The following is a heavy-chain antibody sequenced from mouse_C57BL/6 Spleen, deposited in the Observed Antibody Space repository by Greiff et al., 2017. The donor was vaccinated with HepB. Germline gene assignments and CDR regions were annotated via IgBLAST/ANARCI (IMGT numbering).Heavy chain of an antibody. Sequence: EVKLQESGPELVKPGASVKMSCKASGYTFTDYNMHWVKQSHGKSLEWIGYINPNNGGTSYNQKFKGKATLTVNKSSSTAYMELRSLTSEDSAVYYCARGGDYYGSRILAYWGQGTLVTVSA. CDR2: INPNNGGT. V-gene: IGHV1-22*01. J-gene: IGHJ3*01. CDR1: GYTFTDYN. D-gene: IGHD1-1*01. CDR3: ARGGDYYGSRILAY.